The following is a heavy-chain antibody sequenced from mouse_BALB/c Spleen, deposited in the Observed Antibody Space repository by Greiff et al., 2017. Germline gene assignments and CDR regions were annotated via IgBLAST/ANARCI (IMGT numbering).Heavy chain of an antibody. D-gene: IGHD2-4*01. CDR1: GFNIKDTY. CDR2: IDPANGNT. V-gene: IGHV14-3*02. J-gene: IGHJ2*01. CDR3: ASRAMITTEY. Sequence: EVMLVESGAELVKPGASVKLSCTASGFNIKDTYMHWVKQRPEQGLEWIGRIDPANGNTKYDPKFQGKATITADTSSNTAYLQLSSLTSEDTAVYYCASRAMITTEYWGQGTTLTVSS.